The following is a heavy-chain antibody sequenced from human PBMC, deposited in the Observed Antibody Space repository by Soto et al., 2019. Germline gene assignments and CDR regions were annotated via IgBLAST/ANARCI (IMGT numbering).Heavy chain of an antibody. Sequence: DVQLLEAGGGLVQPGGSLRLSCAASGFSFKNYGMSWVRQAPGKGLEWLSAIIGNGDTAYYSDSVRGRFIISRDNSKNPLYLQLNDLGAEDTAMYYCAKDYDYGDSLPYDYWGQGTLVTVSS. CDR3: AKDYDYGDSLPYDY. D-gene: IGHD4-17*01. CDR2: IIGNGDTA. V-gene: IGHV3-23*01. J-gene: IGHJ4*02. CDR1: GFSFKNYG.